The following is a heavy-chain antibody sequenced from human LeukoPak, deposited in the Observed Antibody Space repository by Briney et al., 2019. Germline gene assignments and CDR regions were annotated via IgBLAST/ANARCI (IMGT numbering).Heavy chain of an antibody. J-gene: IGHJ4*02. CDR2: INHSGST. CDR1: GGSFSGYY. D-gene: IGHD6-19*01. V-gene: IGHV4-34*01. CDR3: ARVEWAVAEGDY. Sequence: SETLSLTCAVYGGSFSGYYWSWIRQPPGKGLEWIGEINHSGSTNYNPSLKSRVTISVDTSKNQFSLKLSSVTAADTAVYYCARVEWAVAEGDYWGQGTLVTVSS.